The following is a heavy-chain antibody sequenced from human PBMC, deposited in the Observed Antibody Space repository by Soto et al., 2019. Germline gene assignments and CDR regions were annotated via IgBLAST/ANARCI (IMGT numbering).Heavy chain of an antibody. J-gene: IGHJ4*02. CDR3: ATALTPHQYYFDQ. D-gene: IGHD2-2*01. Sequence: QVQLQASGPGLVKPSETLSLTCTVSGGTLSSYYWSWIRKPPGKGLEWIGYVHYNGDTNYNPSHKSPITMAVDKDKNQCSLIPGTVTAADTAVYYCATALTPHQYYFDQWSQGALVTVSS. CDR2: VHYNGDT. CDR1: GGTLSSYY. V-gene: IGHV4-59*01.